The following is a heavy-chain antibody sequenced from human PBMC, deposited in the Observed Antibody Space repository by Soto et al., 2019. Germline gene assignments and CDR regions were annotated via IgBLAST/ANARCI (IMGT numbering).Heavy chain of an antibody. D-gene: IGHD3-10*01. J-gene: IGHJ6*02. CDR3: ARGVSGDYGIDV. CDR2: ISGSSGSI. Sequence: EAQLVVSGGGLVQPGGSLRLSCAASGFMFSSYSMNWVRQAPGKGLEWVSYISGSSGSIYYADSVKGRLTISRDNAKNSLYVQMNSLRAEGTAVYYCARGVSGDYGIDVWGQGTTVTVSS. CDR1: GFMFSSYS. V-gene: IGHV3-48*01.